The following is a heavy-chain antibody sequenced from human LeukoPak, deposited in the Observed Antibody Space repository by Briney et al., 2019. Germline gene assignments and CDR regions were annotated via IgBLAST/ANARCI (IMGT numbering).Heavy chain of an antibody. CDR1: GFTFSSYG. CDR3: AKDRSVTRDAFDI. V-gene: IGHV3-33*06. J-gene: IGHJ3*02. Sequence: GGSLRLSCAASGFTFSSYGMHWVRQAPGKGLEWVAVIWYDGSDKYYADSVEGRFTISRDNSKNTLYLQMNSLRAEDTAVYYCAKDRSVTRDAFDIWGQGTMVTVSS. CDR2: IWYDGSDK. D-gene: IGHD4-17*01.